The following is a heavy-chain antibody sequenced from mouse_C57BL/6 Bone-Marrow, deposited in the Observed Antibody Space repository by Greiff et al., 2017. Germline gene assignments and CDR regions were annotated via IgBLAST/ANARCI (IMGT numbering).Heavy chain of an antibody. CDR1: GYAFSSYW. D-gene: IGHD2-4*01. Sequence: VQLQQSGAELVKPGASVKISCKASGYAFSSYWMNWVKQRPGKGLEWIGQIYPGDGDTNYNGKFKGKATLTADKSSSTAYMQLSSLTSEDSAVYFCARGDYDYDGGPLYAMDYWGQGTSVTVSS. CDR2: IYPGDGDT. CDR3: ARGDYDYDGGPLYAMDY. V-gene: IGHV1-80*01. J-gene: IGHJ4*01.